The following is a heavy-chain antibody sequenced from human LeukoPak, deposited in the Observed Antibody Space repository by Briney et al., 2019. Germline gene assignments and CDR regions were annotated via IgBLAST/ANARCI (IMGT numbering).Heavy chain of an antibody. CDR1: GYTFTSYD. J-gene: IGHJ6*02. CDR3: ARAHGDYEYYYYGMDV. V-gene: IGHV1-8*01. Sequence: ASVKVSCKASGYTFTSYDINWVRQATGQGLEWMGWMNPNSGNTGYAQKFQGRVTMTRNTSISTAYMELSSLRSEDTAVCYCARAHGDYEYYYYGMDVWGQGTTVTVSS. D-gene: IGHD4-17*01. CDR2: MNPNSGNT.